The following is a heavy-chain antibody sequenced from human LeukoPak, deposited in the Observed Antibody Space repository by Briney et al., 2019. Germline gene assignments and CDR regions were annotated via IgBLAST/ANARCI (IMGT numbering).Heavy chain of an antibody. CDR3: ARQLFTSGYYWGY. V-gene: IGHV3-21*01. CDR1: GFTFNIYS. Sequence: GGSLRLSCAASGFTFNIYSMNWVRQAPGKGLEWVSSISGTSNYIYYADSVKGRFTISRDNAKNSLYLQMNSLRAEDTAVYYCARQLFTSGYYWGYWGHGTLVSVSS. D-gene: IGHD6-19*01. J-gene: IGHJ4*01. CDR2: ISGTSNYI.